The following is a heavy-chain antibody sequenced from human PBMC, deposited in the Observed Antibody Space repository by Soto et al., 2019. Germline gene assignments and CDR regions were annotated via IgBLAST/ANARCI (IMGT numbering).Heavy chain of an antibody. Sequence: EVQLVESGEGLVQPGGSLRLSCAASGFTFSSHNIHWIRQAPGKGLEFVSAISRSGDRTYSADSVKGRFTITRDNSKNTVWLQMGSLRAEDRAVYYCARASCSSGQCYYFDYWGRGALVSVSS. J-gene: IGHJ4*02. CDR2: ISRSGDRT. CDR1: GFTFSSHN. V-gene: IGHV3-64*02. CDR3: ARASCSSGQCYYFDY. D-gene: IGHD2-15*01.